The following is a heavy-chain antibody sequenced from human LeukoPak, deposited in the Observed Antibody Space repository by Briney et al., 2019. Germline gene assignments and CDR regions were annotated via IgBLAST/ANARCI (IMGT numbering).Heavy chain of an antibody. D-gene: IGHD5-18*01. CDR1: RYTLTELS. CDR3: ARGTIGYSYGYEGYYFDY. V-gene: IGHV1-8*01. CDR2: MNPNSGNT. J-gene: IGHJ4*02. Sequence: ASVKVSCKVSRYTLTELSIHWVRQATGQGLEWMGWMNPNSGNTGYAQKFQGRVTMTRNTSISTAYMELSSLRSEDTAVYYCARGTIGYSYGYEGYYFDYWGQGTLVTVSS.